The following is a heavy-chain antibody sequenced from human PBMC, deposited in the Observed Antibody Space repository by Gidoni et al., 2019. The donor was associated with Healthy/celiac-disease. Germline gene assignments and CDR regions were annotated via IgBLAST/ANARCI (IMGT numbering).Heavy chain of an antibody. D-gene: IGHD6-19*01. Sequence: DVQLVQSRAEVKKPGESLRIACTGSGYSFNSYWISWVRQMPEKGLEWMGRIDPRDSYTNYSPSFQGHVTISADKSISTAYLQWSSLKASDTAMHYCARHGRYSSGWYDPIDYWVQGTLVTVSS. CDR2: IDPRDSYT. CDR3: ARHGRYSSGWYDPIDY. CDR1: GYSFNSYW. J-gene: IGHJ4*02. V-gene: IGHV5-10-1*01.